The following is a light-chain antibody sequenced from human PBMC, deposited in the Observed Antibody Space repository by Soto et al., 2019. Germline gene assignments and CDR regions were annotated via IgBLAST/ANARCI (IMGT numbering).Light chain of an antibody. CDR2: SNN. J-gene: IGLJ3*02. CDR1: SSNIGSNA. CDR3: AVWDDSLTGWV. Sequence: QSVLTQPPSASGTPGQRVTISCSGSSSNIGSNAVNWYQQLPGTAPKLLIYSNNQRPSGVPDRFSGSKSGTSASLAISGLQSEDEAEYYCAVWDDSLTGWVFGGGTQLTVL. V-gene: IGLV1-44*01.